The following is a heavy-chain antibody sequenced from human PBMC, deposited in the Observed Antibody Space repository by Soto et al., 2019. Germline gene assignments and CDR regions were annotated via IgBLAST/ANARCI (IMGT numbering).Heavy chain of an antibody. V-gene: IGHV1-69*08. D-gene: IGHD1-26*01. Sequence: QVQLVQSGAEVKKPGSSVKVSCKSSGYNFIFYTITWVRQAPGQGLEWMGRIIPIFSQTNYAQKFQGRVTINADRSTSTVDMELSGLTSEDTAVYYCARGGVGAAGGMDVWGQGTTVTVSS. CDR2: IIPIFSQT. J-gene: IGHJ6*02. CDR3: ARGGVGAAGGMDV. CDR1: GYNFIFYT.